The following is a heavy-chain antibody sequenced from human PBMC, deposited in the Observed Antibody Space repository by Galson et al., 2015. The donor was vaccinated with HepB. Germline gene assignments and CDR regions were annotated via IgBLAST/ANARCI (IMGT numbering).Heavy chain of an antibody. Sequence: SLRLSCAASGFRFSDFWMSWVRQAPGKGLEWVANIKQDGNEQYYVDSVKGRFTIYRDNAENSLYVQMNNLRPEDTAVYFCARENYYGSSGYYDFDLWGQGTLVTVSS. D-gene: IGHD3-22*01. J-gene: IGHJ4*02. V-gene: IGHV3-7*03. CDR3: ARENYYGSSGYYDFDL. CDR1: GFRFSDFW. CDR2: IKQDGNEQ.